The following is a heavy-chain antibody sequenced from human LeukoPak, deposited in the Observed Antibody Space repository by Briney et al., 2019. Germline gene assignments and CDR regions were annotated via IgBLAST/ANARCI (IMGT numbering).Heavy chain of an antibody. Sequence: SETLSLTCTVSGGSISSYYCGWIRQPPGKGLEWIGSIYYSGSTYYNPSLKSRVTISVDTSKNQFSLKLSSVTAADTAVYYRARHDAGSEGYFDYWGQGTLVTVSS. V-gene: IGHV4-39*01. CDR3: ARHDAGSEGYFDY. CDR1: GGSISSYY. CDR2: IYYSGST. J-gene: IGHJ4*02.